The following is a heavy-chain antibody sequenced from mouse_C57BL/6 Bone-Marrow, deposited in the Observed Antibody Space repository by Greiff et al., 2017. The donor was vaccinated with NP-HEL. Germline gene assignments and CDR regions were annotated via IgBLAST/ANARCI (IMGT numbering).Heavy chain of an antibody. V-gene: IGHV14-2*01. CDR2: IDPEDGDT. CDR3: ARIRGPYYYAMDY. Sequence: EVQLQQSGAELVKPGASVKLSCTASGFNIKDYYMHWVKQRTEQGLEWIGRIDPEDGDTKYAPKFQGKATITADTSSNTAYLQLSSLTSEDPAVYYRARIRGPYYYAMDYWGQGTSVTVSS. CDR1: GFNIKDYY. J-gene: IGHJ4*01.